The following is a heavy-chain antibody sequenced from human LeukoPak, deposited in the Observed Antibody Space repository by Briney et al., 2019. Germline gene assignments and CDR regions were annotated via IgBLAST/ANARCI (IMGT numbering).Heavy chain of an antibody. V-gene: IGHV5-51*01. CDR1: GYSFTSYW. Sequence: GESLQISCQGSGYSFTSYWIGWVRQMPGKGLEWMGIIYPGDSDTRYSPSLQGQVTISADTSITTAYLQWSSLKASDTAMYDCASHNAPAAVVAATIGAFDIWGQGTMVTVSS. D-gene: IGHD2-15*01. CDR2: IYPGDSDT. J-gene: IGHJ3*02. CDR3: ASHNAPAAVVAATIGAFDI.